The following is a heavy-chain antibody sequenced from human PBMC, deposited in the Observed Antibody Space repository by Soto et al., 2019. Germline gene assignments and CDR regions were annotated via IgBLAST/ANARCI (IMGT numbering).Heavy chain of an antibody. CDR3: AIAAYCSGATCYADYNWFDP. Sequence: ASVKVSCKVSGYTLREVAIHWVRQTPGQGLEWMGGFDPENDETSYAQKFQGRVTLTEDTSTATAYLELSSLRSEDTAIYYCAIAAYCSGATCYADYNWFDPWGQGTLVTVSS. V-gene: IGHV1-24*01. D-gene: IGHD2-2*01. J-gene: IGHJ5*02. CDR1: GYTLREVA. CDR2: FDPENDET.